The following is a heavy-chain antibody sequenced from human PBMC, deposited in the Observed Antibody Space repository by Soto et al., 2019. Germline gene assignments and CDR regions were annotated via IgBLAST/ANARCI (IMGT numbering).Heavy chain of an antibody. J-gene: IGHJ4*02. Sequence: ASVKVSCKASGYTFTSYYRHWVRQAPGQGLEWMGIINPSGGRTSYAQKFQGRVTITTDKSTSTAYMELSSLRSEDTAVYYCARANGSSSSYNFDYWGQGTLVTVSS. CDR2: INPSGGRT. CDR3: ARANGSSSSYNFDY. V-gene: IGHV1-46*01. CDR1: GYTFTSYY. D-gene: IGHD6-13*01.